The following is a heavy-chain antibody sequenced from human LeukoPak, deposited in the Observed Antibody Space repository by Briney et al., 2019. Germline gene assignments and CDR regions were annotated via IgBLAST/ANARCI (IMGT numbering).Heavy chain of an antibody. Sequence: PSETLSLTCTVSGGSISSSSYYWGWIRQPPGKGLEWIGSIYYSGSTYYSPSLKSRVTISVDTSKNQFSLKLSSVTAADTAVYYCARFGYSSGWYPYYFDYWGQGTLVTVSS. V-gene: IGHV4-39*01. CDR3: ARFGYSSGWYPYYFDY. CDR1: GGSISSSSYY. D-gene: IGHD6-19*01. CDR2: IYYSGST. J-gene: IGHJ4*02.